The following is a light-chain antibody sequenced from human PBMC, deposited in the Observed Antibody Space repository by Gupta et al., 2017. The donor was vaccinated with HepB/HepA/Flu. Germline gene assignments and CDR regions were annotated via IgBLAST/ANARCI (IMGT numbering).Light chain of an antibody. CDR2: RNN. Sequence: QAELPHPISVFTGLRKTANLTCTGNSNNVGNQGAAWLQQHQGHPPKLLSYRNNNRPSGISERFSASRSGNTASLTITGLQPEDEADYYCSAWDSSLSARVFGGGTKLTVL. V-gene: IGLV10-54*04. J-gene: IGLJ3*02. CDR3: SAWDSSLSARV. CDR1: SNNVGNQG.